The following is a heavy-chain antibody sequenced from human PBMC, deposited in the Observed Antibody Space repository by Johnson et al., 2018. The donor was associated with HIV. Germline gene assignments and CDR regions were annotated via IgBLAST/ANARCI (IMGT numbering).Heavy chain of an antibody. CDR1: GFTFSTHG. CDR2: IGYDGSNK. J-gene: IGHJ3*02. Sequence: QVQLVESGGGVVQPGGSLRLSCAASGFTFSTHGMNWVRQAPGRGLEWVAFIGYDGSNKYYADSVKGRFTVSRDNAKNSLYLQMNSLRAEDTALYYCARDRTGGSYPRAFDIWGQGTMVTVSS. D-gene: IGHD1-26*01. V-gene: IGHV3-30*02. CDR3: ARDRTGGSYPRAFDI.